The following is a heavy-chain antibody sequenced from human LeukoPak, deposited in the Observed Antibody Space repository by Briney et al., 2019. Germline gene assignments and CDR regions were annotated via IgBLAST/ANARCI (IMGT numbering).Heavy chain of an antibody. CDR1: GFNFARAW. CDR2: IKSKTDGGTT. CDR3: TTDPKEYYYYYGMDV. J-gene: IGHJ6*02. Sequence: GGSLRLSCAASGFNFARAWMNWVRQAPGKGLEWVGRIKSKTDGGTTDYAAPVKGRFTISRDDSKNTLYLQMNSLKTEDTAVYYCTTDPKEYYYYYGMDVWGQGTTVTVSS. V-gene: IGHV3-15*07.